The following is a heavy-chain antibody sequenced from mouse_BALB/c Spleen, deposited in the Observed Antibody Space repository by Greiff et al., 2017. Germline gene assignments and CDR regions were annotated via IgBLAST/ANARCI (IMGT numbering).Heavy chain of an antibody. V-gene: IGHV2-2*02. CDR1: GFSLTSYG. Sequence: VQLMESGPGLVQPSQTLSITCTVSGFSLTSYGVHWVRQSPGKGLEWLGVIWSGGSTDYNAAFISRLSISKNNSKSQVFFKMNSLQANDTAIYYCARNNYYGSGLDYWGQGTTLTVSA. CDR3: ARNNYYGSGLDY. D-gene: IGHD1-1*01. J-gene: IGHJ2*01. CDR2: IWSGGST.